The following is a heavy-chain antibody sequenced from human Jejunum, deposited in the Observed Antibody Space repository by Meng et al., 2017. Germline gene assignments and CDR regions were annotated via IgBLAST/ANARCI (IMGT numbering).Heavy chain of an antibody. CDR3: AKGAKPYYYGMDV. Sequence: GGSLRLSCAASGFTFDDYGMAWVRQAPGKGLEWVSGINWNSDSIGYADSVKGRFTISRDNGKNFLYLQMNSLRAEDMALYYCAKGAKPYYYGMDVWGQGTTVTVSS. CDR1: GFTFDDYG. V-gene: IGHV3-9*03. CDR2: INWNSDSI. J-gene: IGHJ6*02.